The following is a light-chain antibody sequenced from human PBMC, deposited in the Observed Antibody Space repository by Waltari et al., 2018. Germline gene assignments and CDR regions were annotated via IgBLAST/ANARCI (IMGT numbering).Light chain of an antibody. CDR1: ALAEHD. CDR3: QSADSSGIYV. Sequence: SYELTQPPSVSVSPGQTARITCSGPALAEHDGHGCQKRPGQAPVLVINKDMERPSGIPERFSGSRSGKTVTLTISGVQAEDAADYYCQSADSSGIYVFGSGTQVTVL. CDR2: KDM. V-gene: IGLV3-25*03. J-gene: IGLJ1*01.